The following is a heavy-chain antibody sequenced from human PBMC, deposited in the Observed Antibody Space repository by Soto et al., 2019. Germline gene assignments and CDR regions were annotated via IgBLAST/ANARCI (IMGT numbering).Heavy chain of an antibody. D-gene: IGHD5-18*01. J-gene: IGHJ4*02. CDR2: INHSGST. V-gene: IGHV4-34*01. CDR1: GGSFSGYY. CDR3: ATPRDRGYSPAFDY. Sequence: SETLSLTCAVYGGSFSGYYWSWIRQPPGKGLEWIGEINHSGSTNYNPSLKSRVTISVDTSKNQFSLKLSSVTAADTAVYYCATPRDRGYSPAFDYWGQGTLVTVSS.